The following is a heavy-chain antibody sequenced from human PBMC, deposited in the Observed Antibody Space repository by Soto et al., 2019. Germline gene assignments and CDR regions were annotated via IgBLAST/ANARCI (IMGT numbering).Heavy chain of an antibody. D-gene: IGHD6-13*01. V-gene: IGHV1-69*13. J-gene: IGHJ6*02. CDR3: ARGRAAAALRDYYYYGMDV. CDR2: IIPIFGTA. CDR1: GGTFSSYA. Sequence: SVKVPCKASGGTFSSYAISWVRQAPGQGLEWMGGIIPIFGTANYAQKFQGRVTITADESTSTAYMELSSLRSEDTAVYYCARGRAAAALRDYYYYGMDVWGQGTTVTVSS.